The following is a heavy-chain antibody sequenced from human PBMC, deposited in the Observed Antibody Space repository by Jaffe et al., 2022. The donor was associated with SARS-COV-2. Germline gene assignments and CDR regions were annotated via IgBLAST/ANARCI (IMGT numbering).Heavy chain of an antibody. CDR2: ISSSSSTI. J-gene: IGHJ3*02. CDR1: GFTFSSYS. D-gene: IGHD2-21*02. V-gene: IGHV3-48*02. Sequence: EVQLVESGGGLVQPGGSLRLSCAASGFTFSSYSMNWVRQAPGKGLEWVSYISSSSSTIYYADSVKGRFTISRDNAKNSLYLQMNSLRDEDTAVYYCAREEGAYCGGDCYGRDAFDIWGQGTMVTVSS. CDR3: AREEGAYCGGDCYGRDAFDI.